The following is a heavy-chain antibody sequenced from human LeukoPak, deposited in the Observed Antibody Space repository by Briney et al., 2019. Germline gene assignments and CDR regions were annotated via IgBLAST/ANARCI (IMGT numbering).Heavy chain of an antibody. CDR1: GGSISSSSYY. CDR3: ARDSSTYYYDSSGHDAFDI. D-gene: IGHD3-22*01. Sequence: SETLSLTCTVSGGSISSSSYYWSWIRQPAGKGLEWIGRIYTSGSTNYNPSLKSRVTMSVDTSKNQFSLKLSSVTAADTAVYYCARDSSTYYYDSSGHDAFDIWGQGTMVTVSS. CDR2: IYTSGST. V-gene: IGHV4-61*02. J-gene: IGHJ3*02.